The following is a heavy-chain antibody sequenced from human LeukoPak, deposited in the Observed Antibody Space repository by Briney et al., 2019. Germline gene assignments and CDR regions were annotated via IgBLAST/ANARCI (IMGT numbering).Heavy chain of an antibody. D-gene: IGHD2-2*02. CDR1: GYTFTGYY. V-gene: IGHV1-2*02. Sequence: GASVKVSCKASGYTFTGYYIHWVRQAPGQGLEWMGWIDPNSGATYYVQNFQGRITMARDTSFSTAHMEVSSLRSDDTAVYYCARDPVYCSGTTCYKYFDYWGQGTLVTVSS. CDR3: ARDPVYCSGTTCYKYFDY. J-gene: IGHJ4*02. CDR2: IDPNSGAT.